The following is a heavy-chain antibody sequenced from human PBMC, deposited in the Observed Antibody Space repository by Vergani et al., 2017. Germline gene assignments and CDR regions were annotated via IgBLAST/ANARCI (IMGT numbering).Heavy chain of an antibody. J-gene: IGHJ4*02. CDR2: IDWDDDK. V-gene: IGHV2-70*03. Sequence: QVTLKESGPALVKPTQTLTLTCTFSGFSLSTSGMRVSWIRQPPGKALEWLARIDWDDDKFYSTSLKTRLTISKDTSKNQVVLTMTNMDPVDTAVYYCARGGGGDSYFDYWGQGTLVTVSS. CDR1: GFSLSTSGMR. CDR3: ARGGGGDSYFDY. D-gene: IGHD2-21*02.